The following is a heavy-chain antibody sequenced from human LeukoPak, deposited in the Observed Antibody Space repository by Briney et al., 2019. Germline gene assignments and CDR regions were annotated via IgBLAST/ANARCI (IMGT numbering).Heavy chain of an antibody. V-gene: IGHV4-34*01. D-gene: IGHD2/OR15-2a*01. Sequence: PSETLSLTCAVYGGSFSGYYWSLIRQPPGKGLEWIGEINHSGSTNYNPSLKSRVTISVDTSKNQFSLKLSSVTAADTAVYFCARGAFRSVYYYGMDVCGQGTTVTVSS. CDR2: INHSGST. CDR1: GGSFSGYY. J-gene: IGHJ6*02. CDR3: ARGAFRSVYYYGMDV.